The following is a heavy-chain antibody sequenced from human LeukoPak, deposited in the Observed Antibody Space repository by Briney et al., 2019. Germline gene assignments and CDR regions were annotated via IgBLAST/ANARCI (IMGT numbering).Heavy chain of an antibody. Sequence: PGGSLRLSCAASGFTFSSYWMSWVRQAPGKGLEWVANIKQDGSEKYYVDSVKGRFTISRDNAKNSLYLQMNSLRAEDTAVYYCARDPSSGFTQYYYYYGMDVWGQGTTVTVSS. CDR2: IKQDGSEK. CDR1: GFTFSSYW. V-gene: IGHV3-7*01. D-gene: IGHD3-22*01. J-gene: IGHJ6*02. CDR3: ARDPSSGFTQYYYYYGMDV.